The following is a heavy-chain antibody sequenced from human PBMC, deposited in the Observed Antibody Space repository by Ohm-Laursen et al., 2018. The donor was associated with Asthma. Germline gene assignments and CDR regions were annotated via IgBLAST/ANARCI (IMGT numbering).Heavy chain of an antibody. CDR1: GGSISSGNLY. J-gene: IGHJ4*02. V-gene: IGHV4-30-4*01. CDR2: IFHSGST. CDR3: ARVGHNDYGEHFDF. Sequence: SQTLSLTCTVSGGSISSGNLYWSWIRQAPGKGLEWIGYIFHSGSTYYTPSLKSRVTISVDTSKNQFSLNLTSVTAADTAVYYCARVGHNDYGEHFDFWGQGTLVTVSS. D-gene: IGHD4-17*01.